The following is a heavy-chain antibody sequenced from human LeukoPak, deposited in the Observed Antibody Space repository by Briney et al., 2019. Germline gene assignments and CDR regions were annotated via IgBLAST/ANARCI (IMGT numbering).Heavy chain of an antibody. Sequence: GGSLRLSCAASGFTVSSYSMNWVRQAPGKGLEWVSFIHNDGSTYYADSVKGRFTISRDNSKNTLYLQMNSLRAEDTAVYYCERDFRIRSYWGQGTLVTVSS. J-gene: IGHJ4*02. CDR3: ERDFRIRSY. D-gene: IGHD3-16*01. V-gene: IGHV3-53*01. CDR2: IHNDGST. CDR1: GFTVSSYS.